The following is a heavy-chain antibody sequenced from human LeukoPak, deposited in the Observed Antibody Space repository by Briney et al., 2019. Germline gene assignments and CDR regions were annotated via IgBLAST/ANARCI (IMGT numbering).Heavy chain of an antibody. Sequence: VASAKVSCKASGYTFTDYYIHWVRQAPGHGLEWMGWVNPNGGATNCAQNLQGRATMTRDPSISTLYMELSSLRSDDTAVYYCASLGATTLSYYGMDVWGQGTTVTVSS. CDR2: VNPNGGAT. D-gene: IGHD1-26*01. V-gene: IGHV1-2*02. CDR3: ASLGATTLSYYGMDV. J-gene: IGHJ6*02. CDR1: GYTFTDYY.